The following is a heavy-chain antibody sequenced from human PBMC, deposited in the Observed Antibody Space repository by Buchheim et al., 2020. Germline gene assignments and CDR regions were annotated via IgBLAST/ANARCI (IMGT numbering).Heavy chain of an antibody. D-gene: IGHD6-19*01. CDR3: ARGAGHSPNYYYYGMDV. Sequence: QVQLVESGGGLVKPGGSLRLSCAASGFTFSDYYMSWIRQAPGKGLQWISSSTTSGTTVDYADSVKGRFTVSRDNAKNSLYLQMNSLRAEDTALYHCARGAGHSPNYYYYGMDVWGQGTT. V-gene: IGHV3-11*01. CDR1: GFTFSDYY. CDR2: STTSGTTV. J-gene: IGHJ6*02.